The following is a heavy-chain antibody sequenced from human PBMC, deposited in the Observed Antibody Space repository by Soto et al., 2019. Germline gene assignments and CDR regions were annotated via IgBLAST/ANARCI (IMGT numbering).Heavy chain of an antibody. CDR3: ARGYYDSSGYPSGYGMDV. Sequence: GASVKVSCKASGYTFTSYGISWVRQAPGQGLEWMGWISAYNGNTNYAQKLQGRVTMTTDTSTSTAYMELRSLRSDDTAVYYCARGYYDSSGYPSGYGMDVWGQGTTVTVSS. J-gene: IGHJ6*02. D-gene: IGHD3-22*01. CDR2: ISAYNGNT. CDR1: GYTFTSYG. V-gene: IGHV1-18*01.